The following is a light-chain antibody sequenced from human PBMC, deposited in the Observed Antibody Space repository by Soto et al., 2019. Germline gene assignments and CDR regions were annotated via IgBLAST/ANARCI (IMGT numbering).Light chain of an antibody. CDR1: SSDVGDNY. V-gene: IGLV2-8*01. CDR2: EVS. CDR3: SAYAGSNNFV. J-gene: IGLJ1*01. Sequence: QSALTQPPSASGSPGQSVTISCTGTSSDVGDNYVSWYQQRLGKAPKLIIYEVSQRPSGVPDRFSGSKSGNTASLTVSGLQTEDEADYSCSAYAGSNNFVFGSGTKGTVL.